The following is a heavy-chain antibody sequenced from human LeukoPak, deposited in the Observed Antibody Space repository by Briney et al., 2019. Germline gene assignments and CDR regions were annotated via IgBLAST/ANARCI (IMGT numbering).Heavy chain of an antibody. J-gene: IGHJ4*02. D-gene: IGHD4-17*01. CDR3: ARSLRLKKGTVTTWFFDY. CDR1: GGSISSSNW. V-gene: IGHV4-4*02. Sequence: SGTLSLTCAVSGGSISSSNWWSWVRQPPGKGLEWIGEIYHSGSTNYNPSLKSRVTISVDKSKNQFSLKLSSVTAADTAVYYCARSLRLKKGTVTTWFFDYWGQGTLVTVSS. CDR2: IYHSGST.